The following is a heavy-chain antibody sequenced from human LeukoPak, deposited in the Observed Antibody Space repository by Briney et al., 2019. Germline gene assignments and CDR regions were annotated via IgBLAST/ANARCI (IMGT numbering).Heavy chain of an antibody. CDR3: AREMATPWGYFDY. D-gene: IGHD5-24*01. J-gene: IGHJ4*02. CDR1: GLTFSSYG. Sequence: GGSLRLSCAASGLTFSSYGMSWVRQAPGRGLEWVSAISTTGGTTYYADSVRGRFTISRDNSKNTLYLQMNSLRAEDTAVYYCAREMATPWGYFDYWGQGTLVTVSS. CDR2: ISTTGGTT. V-gene: IGHV3-23*01.